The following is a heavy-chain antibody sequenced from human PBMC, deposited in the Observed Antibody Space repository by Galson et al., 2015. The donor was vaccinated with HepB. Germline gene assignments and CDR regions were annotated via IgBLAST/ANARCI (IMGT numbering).Heavy chain of an antibody. D-gene: IGHD6-25*01. CDR2: IRRKAYGGTT. CDR3: TRESPPEYSSGFDY. Sequence: SLRLSCAASGFTFGDYAMSWFRQAPGKGLEWVGFIRRKAYGGTTEYAASVKGRFTISRDDSKSIVYLQMNSLKTEDTAVYYCTRESPPEYSSGFDYWGQGTLVTVSP. V-gene: IGHV3-49*03. CDR1: GFTFGDYA. J-gene: IGHJ4*02.